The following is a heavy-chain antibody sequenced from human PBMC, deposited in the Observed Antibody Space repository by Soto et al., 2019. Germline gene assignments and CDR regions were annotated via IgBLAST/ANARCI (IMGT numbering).Heavy chain of an antibody. V-gene: IGHV4-34*01. Sequence: SETLSLTCAVYGGSFSGYYWSWIRQPPGKGLEWIGEINHSGSTNYNPSLKSRVTISVDTSKNQFSLKLSSVTAADTAVYYCARVSGYKRDDAFDIWGQGTMVTVSS. CDR1: GGSFSGYY. CDR2: INHSGST. J-gene: IGHJ3*02. D-gene: IGHD3-3*01. CDR3: ARVSGYKRDDAFDI.